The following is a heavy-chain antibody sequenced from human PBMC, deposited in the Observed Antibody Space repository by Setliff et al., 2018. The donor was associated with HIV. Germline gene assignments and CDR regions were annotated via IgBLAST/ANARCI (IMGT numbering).Heavy chain of an antibody. J-gene: IGHJ5*01. Sequence: PSETRSLTCAVYGGSFTAYYWTWIRQPPGKGLEWIGAIHHGGSTNYMPSLKNRVTISVDTSKNQFSLTLRSLTAADTAVYYCARGAYRFDSWGQGNLVTVSS. CDR3: ARGAYRFDS. CDR1: GGSFTAYY. D-gene: IGHD2-2*01. CDR2: IHHGGST. V-gene: IGHV4-34*01.